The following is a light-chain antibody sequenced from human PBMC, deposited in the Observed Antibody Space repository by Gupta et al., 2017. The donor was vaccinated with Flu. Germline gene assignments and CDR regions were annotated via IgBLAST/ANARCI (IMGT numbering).Light chain of an antibody. Sequence: EFVLTPSPGTLSLSPGERATRSCRASQSVASNYLAWYQQKPGQAPRLLISDAARRVTGISDRFSGSGSWTDFTLTISRLDPEDSAVYYCQQDGGSPLTFGGGTKVEIK. J-gene: IGKJ4*01. CDR3: QQDGGSPLT. V-gene: IGKV3-20*01. CDR1: QSVASNY. CDR2: DAA.